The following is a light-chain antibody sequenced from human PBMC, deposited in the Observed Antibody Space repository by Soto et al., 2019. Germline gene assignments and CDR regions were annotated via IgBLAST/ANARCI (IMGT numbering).Light chain of an antibody. V-gene: IGKV3-11*01. J-gene: IGKJ5*01. Sequence: EIVLTQSPATMSFAPGERATLSCRASQSVSSYLAWYQQKPGQAPRLLIYDASSRATGIPARFSGSGSGTDFTLTISSLEPEDFAVYCCQQRSNWITFGQGTRLEIK. CDR2: DAS. CDR3: QQRSNWIT. CDR1: QSVSSY.